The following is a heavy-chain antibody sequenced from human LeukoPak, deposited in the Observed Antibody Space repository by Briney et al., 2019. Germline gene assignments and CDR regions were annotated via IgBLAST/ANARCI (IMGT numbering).Heavy chain of an antibody. CDR3: ARGTYYYDSSGYYSGGLGY. CDR2: ISNGGTDK. J-gene: IGHJ4*02. Sequence: PGRSLRLSCAASGFTFSASAMHWVRQAPGKGLECVAVISNGGTDKYYADSVKGRFTISRDNSENTLYLQMSSLRAEDTAVYYCARGTYYYDSSGYYSGGLGYWGQGTLVTASS. D-gene: IGHD3-22*01. CDR1: GFTFSASA. V-gene: IGHV3-30*04.